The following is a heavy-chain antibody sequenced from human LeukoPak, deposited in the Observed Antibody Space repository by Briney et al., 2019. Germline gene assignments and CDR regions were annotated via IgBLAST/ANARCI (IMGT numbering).Heavy chain of an antibody. J-gene: IGHJ6*02. D-gene: IGHD1-26*01. Sequence: GGSLRLSCAASGFTFSSYAIHWVRQAPGKGLEWVAVISFDGNNKYSADSVRGRFTISRDNSKNTVYLQMNSLRAEDTALYYCAKGHDPGALGLYCMDVWGQGTTVTVSS. CDR3: AKGHDPGALGLYCMDV. V-gene: IGHV3-30*18. CDR1: GFTFSSYA. CDR2: ISFDGNNK.